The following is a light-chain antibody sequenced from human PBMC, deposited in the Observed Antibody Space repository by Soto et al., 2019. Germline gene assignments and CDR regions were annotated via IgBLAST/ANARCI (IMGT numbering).Light chain of an antibody. V-gene: IGLV2-14*01. CDR2: EVS. J-gene: IGLJ2*01. CDR1: SSDVGSYNY. Sequence: QSVLAQPASVSGSPGQSITISCTGTSSDVGSYNYVSWYQQHPGKAPKLMIYEVSYRPSGVSNRFSGSKSGNTASLTISGLQAEDEADYYCSSFTTTTTLAVFGGGTKLTVL. CDR3: SSFTTTTTLAV.